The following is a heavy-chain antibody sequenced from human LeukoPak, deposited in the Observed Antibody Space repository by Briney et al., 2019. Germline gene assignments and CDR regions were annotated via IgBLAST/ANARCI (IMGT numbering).Heavy chain of an antibody. J-gene: IGHJ5*02. Sequence: PSETLSLTCAVYGGSFSGYYWSWIRQPPGKGLEWVGEINHSGSTNYNPSLKSRVTISVDTSKNQFSLKLSSVTAADTAVYYCARGWGKRITMIVASWFDPWGQGTLVTVSS. V-gene: IGHV4-34*01. D-gene: IGHD3-22*01. CDR2: INHSGST. CDR1: GGSFSGYY. CDR3: ARGWGKRITMIVASWFDP.